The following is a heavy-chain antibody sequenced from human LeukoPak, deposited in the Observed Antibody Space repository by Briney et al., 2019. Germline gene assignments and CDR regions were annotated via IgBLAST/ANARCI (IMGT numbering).Heavy chain of an antibody. Sequence: GASVKVSCKASGYTFTSYGMNWVRQAPGQGLEWMGWINPNSGGTNYAQKFQGRVTMTRDTSISTAYMELSRLRSDDTAVYYCARRGAVAGTEFDYWGQGTLVTVSS. CDR1: GYTFTSYG. V-gene: IGHV1-2*02. CDR3: ARRGAVAGTEFDY. J-gene: IGHJ4*02. D-gene: IGHD6-19*01. CDR2: INPNSGGT.